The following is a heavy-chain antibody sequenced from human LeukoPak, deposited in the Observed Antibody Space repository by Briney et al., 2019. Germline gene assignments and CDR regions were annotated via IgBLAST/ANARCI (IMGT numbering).Heavy chain of an antibody. V-gene: IGHV6-1*01. D-gene: IGHD6-6*01. CDR1: GDSIFTNNVA. J-gene: IGHJ4*02. CDR3: ARGKYTSFDN. Sequence: SQTLSLTCAISGDSIFTNNVAWNWIRQSPSRGLEWLGRTYYRSKWSFDYAVSVKSRITINADTSKNQFSLQLRFVTPEDTAVYYCARGKYTSFDNWGQGTLVTVPS. CDR2: TYYRSKWSF.